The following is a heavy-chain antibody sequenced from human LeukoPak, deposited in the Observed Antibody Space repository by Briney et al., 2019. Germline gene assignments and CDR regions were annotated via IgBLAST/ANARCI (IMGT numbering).Heavy chain of an antibody. Sequence: GESLKISCKGSKNMFSRYWIGWVRQMPGKGLGWMGTIYPDDSDTRYSPSFEGQVTTSADKSISAAYLQWNVLKASDTAIYYCARLVEMSTLGQFDYWGQGTLVTVSA. CDR3: ARLVEMSTLGQFDY. J-gene: IGHJ4*02. CDR1: KNMFSRYW. D-gene: IGHD5/OR15-5a*01. V-gene: IGHV5-51*01. CDR2: IYPDDSDT.